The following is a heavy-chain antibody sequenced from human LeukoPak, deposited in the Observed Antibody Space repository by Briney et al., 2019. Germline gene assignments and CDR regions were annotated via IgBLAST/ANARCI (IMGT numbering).Heavy chain of an antibody. CDR3: AREGSVTARPFVSIGY. V-gene: IGHV4-4*07. J-gene: IGHJ4*02. Sequence: TSETLSLTCTVSGGSISSYYWSWIRQPAGKGLEWIGRIHTSGNTDYNPSLKSRVGISVDTAKNQFSLKLSSVTAADTAVYYCAREGSVTARPFVSIGYWGQGTLVTSSS. CDR2: IHTSGNT. CDR1: GGSISSYY. D-gene: IGHD6-6*01.